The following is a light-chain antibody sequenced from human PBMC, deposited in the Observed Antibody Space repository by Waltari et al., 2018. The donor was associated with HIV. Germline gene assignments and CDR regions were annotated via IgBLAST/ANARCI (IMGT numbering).Light chain of an antibody. V-gene: IGLV1-47*01. J-gene: IGLJ1*01. Sequence: QPVLPQPPPASGTPGQRVTLPCSVRSSTIENDTVYCDQQFPGAAPKLLIYKDTQRPSGVPDRFTGSKSGTSASLAIGGLRSEDEADYYCVGWDSRLRGYVFGTGTKVTVL. CDR3: VGWDSRLRGYV. CDR1: SSTIENDT. CDR2: KDT.